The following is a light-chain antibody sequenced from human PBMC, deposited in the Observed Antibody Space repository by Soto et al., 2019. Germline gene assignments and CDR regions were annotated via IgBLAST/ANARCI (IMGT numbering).Light chain of an antibody. Sequence: EIVMTQSPATLSVSPGERATLSCRASQSVTNHLAWYQQKPGQAPRLLISGASPRATGIPARFSGSGSGTKLTLTISSLQSEDFAVYYCQQYNNWPPTFGGGTKVEIK. CDR2: GAS. CDR1: QSVTNH. V-gene: IGKV3D-15*01. CDR3: QQYNNWPPT. J-gene: IGKJ4*01.